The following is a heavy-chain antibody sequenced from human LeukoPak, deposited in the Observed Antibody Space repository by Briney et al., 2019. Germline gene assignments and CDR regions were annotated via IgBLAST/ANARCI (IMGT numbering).Heavy chain of an antibody. V-gene: IGHV1-2*02. CDR3: ARDAIVRDYSNSDY. CDR2: INPNSGGT. D-gene: IGHD4-11*01. J-gene: IGHJ4*02. Sequence: ASVKVSCKASGYTFTGYYMHWVRQAPGQGLEWMGWINPNSGGTNYAQDLHGRVTMTRDTSISTAYMELSRLTSDDTAVYYCARDAIVRDYSNSDYWGQGTLVTVSS. CDR1: GYTFTGYY.